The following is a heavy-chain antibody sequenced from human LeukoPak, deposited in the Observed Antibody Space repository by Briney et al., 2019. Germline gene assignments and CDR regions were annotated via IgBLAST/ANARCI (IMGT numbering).Heavy chain of an antibody. J-gene: IGHJ4*02. D-gene: IGHD1-26*01. CDR2: MSGSGSRT. CDR3: AKDRVGAILYFDY. V-gene: IGHV3-23*01. Sequence: GGTLRLSCAASGFIFSNYGMSWVRQAPGKGLEWVSAMSGSGSRTYYADSVKGRFTISRDNSKNTLYLQMSSLRVEDTALYYCAKDRVGAILYFDYWGQGTLVTVSS. CDR1: GFIFSNYG.